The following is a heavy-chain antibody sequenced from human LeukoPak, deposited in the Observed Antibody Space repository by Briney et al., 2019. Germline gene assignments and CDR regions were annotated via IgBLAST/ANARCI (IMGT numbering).Heavy chain of an antibody. CDR3: ARDNYSDYLDY. Sequence: PGGSLRLSCAVSGFTVTYSYMSWVRQAPGKGLEWVSIIYSDGSTYYADSVKGRFIISRDNFKNTLSLHMNSLRAEDTALYYCARDNYSDYLDYWGQGTLVTVSS. J-gene: IGHJ4*02. CDR2: IYSDGST. CDR1: GFTVTYSY. V-gene: IGHV3-53*01. D-gene: IGHD4-11*01.